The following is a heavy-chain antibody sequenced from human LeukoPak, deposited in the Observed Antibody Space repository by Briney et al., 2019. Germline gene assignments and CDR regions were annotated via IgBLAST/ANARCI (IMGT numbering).Heavy chain of an antibody. CDR2: ISNDGSNK. Sequence: GGSLRLSCAASGFIFSTYGIHWVRQAPGKGLEWVAVISNDGSNKYYADSVKGRFTISRDNSKNTLYLQMSSLRAEDTAVYYCVKDWSLGSYDHFGYWGQGTLVTVSS. V-gene: IGHV3-30*18. CDR3: VKDWSLGSYDHFGY. CDR1: GFIFSTYG. D-gene: IGHD1-26*01. J-gene: IGHJ4*02.